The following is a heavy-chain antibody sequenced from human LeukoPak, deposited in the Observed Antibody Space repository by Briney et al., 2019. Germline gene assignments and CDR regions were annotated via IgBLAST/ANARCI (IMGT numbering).Heavy chain of an antibody. Sequence: VGSLRLSCAASGFTSSSYEMNWVRQAPGKGLGWVSYISSSGSTIYYADSVKGRFTISRDNAKNSLYLQMNSLRAEDTAIYYCAKNGDRGAYCSGGSCYPYYYYYIDVWAKGPRSPSP. V-gene: IGHV3-48*03. CDR3: AKNGDRGAYCSGGSCYPYYYYYIDV. CDR1: GFTSSSYE. J-gene: IGHJ6*03. CDR2: ISSSGSTI. D-gene: IGHD2-15*01.